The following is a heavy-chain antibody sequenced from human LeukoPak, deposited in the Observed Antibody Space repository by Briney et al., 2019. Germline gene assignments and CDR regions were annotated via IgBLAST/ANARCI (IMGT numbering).Heavy chain of an antibody. V-gene: IGHV1-46*01. Sequence: ASVKVSCKASGYTFTSYYMHWVRQAPGQGLEWMGVINPSGRWTSYAPKFQGRVTITADESTSAAYMELSSLTSEDTAVYYCAVNHDSSTYWHHYFDYWGQGTLVTVSS. CDR2: INPSGRWT. CDR1: GYTFTSYY. J-gene: IGHJ4*02. CDR3: AVNHDSSTYWHHYFDY. D-gene: IGHD3-22*01.